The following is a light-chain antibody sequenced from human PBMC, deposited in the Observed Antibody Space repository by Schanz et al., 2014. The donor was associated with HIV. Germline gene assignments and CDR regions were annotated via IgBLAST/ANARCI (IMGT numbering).Light chain of an antibody. CDR2: EVT. V-gene: IGLV2-8*01. J-gene: IGLJ1*01. Sequence: QSALTQPPSASGSPGQSVTISCTGTNSDVGGYNYVSWYRQHPGKAPKLMIYEVTKRPSGVPDRFSGSKSGNTASLTVSGLQADDEADYYCSSYTSSSTHVFGTVTKLTVL. CDR1: NSDVGGYNY. CDR3: SSYTSSSTHV.